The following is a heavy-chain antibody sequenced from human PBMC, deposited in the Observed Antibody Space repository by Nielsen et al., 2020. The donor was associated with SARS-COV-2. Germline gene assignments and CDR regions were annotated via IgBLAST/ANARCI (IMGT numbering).Heavy chain of an antibody. V-gene: IGHV4-61*01. J-gene: IGHJ4*02. CDR3: ARGGYNIYDFDY. Sequence: SETLSLTCTVSGVSVSSGSYFWSWIRQPPGKRLEWIGYMFYIGTANFNPSFQSRVNISVDTSKNQFSLKLSSVTAADTAIYYCARGGYNIYDFDYWCRGTLVTVSS. CDR1: GVSVSSGSYF. CDR2: MFYIGTA. D-gene: IGHD5-24*01.